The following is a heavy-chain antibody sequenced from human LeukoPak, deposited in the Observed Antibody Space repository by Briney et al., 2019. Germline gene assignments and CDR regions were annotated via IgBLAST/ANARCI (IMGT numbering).Heavy chain of an antibody. CDR2: IIPILGIA. Sequence: GASVKVSCKASGGTFSSYAISWVRQAPGQGLEWMGRIIPILGIANYAQKFQGRVTITADKSTSTAYMELSSLRSEDTAVYYCARQLSSWDQGFDYWGQGTLVTVSS. J-gene: IGHJ4*02. D-gene: IGHD6-13*01. V-gene: IGHV1-69*04. CDR1: GGTFSSYA. CDR3: ARQLSSWDQGFDY.